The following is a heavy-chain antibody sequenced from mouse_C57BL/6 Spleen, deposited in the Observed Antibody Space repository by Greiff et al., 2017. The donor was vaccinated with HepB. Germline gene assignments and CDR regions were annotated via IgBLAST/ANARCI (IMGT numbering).Heavy chain of an antibody. Sequence: VQLQQSGTVLARPGASVKMSCKTSGYTFTSYWMHWVKQRPGQGLEWIGAIYPGNSDTSYNQKFKGKAKLTAVTSASTAYMELSSLTNEDSAVYYCTRDYYGSSYVGGFDYWGQGTTLTVSS. CDR1: GYTFTSYW. D-gene: IGHD1-1*01. J-gene: IGHJ2*01. CDR2: IYPGNSDT. V-gene: IGHV1-5*01. CDR3: TRDYYGSSYVGGFDY.